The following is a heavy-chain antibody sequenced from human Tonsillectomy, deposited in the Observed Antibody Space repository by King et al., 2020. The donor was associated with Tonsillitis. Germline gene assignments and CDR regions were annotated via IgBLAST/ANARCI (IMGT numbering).Heavy chain of an antibody. CDR1: GFTFSSYG. CDR3: AKADY. J-gene: IGHJ4*02. Sequence: VQLVESGGGVVQPGGSLRLSCAASGFTFSSYGMHWVRQAPGKGLEWVAFILFVGSNKHYADSVQGRFTISRDNSKNTLYLQMNSLRAEDTAMYYCAKADYWGQGTLVTVSS. CDR2: ILFVGSNK. V-gene: IGHV3-30*02.